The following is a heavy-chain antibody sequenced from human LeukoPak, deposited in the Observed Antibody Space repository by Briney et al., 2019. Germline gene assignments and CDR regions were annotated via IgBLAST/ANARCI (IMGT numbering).Heavy chain of an antibody. CDR1: GYSFTAFDD. V-gene: IGHV1-8*01. Sequence: ASAKVSCKASGYSFTAFDDINWVRQAPGQGLEWMGWVTFHSGQTVYAERFQGRISMTRNTSISTAYLNLTSLRSDDTAVYFCARGKTAVSPPTWTDYYSMNVWGKGTAVSVSS. J-gene: IGHJ6*03. D-gene: IGHD5/OR15-5a*01. CDR3: ARGKTAVSPPTWTDYYSMNV. CDR2: VTFHSGQT.